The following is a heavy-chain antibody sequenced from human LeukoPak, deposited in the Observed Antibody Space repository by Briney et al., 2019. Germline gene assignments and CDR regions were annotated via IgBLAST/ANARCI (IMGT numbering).Heavy chain of an antibody. Sequence: SVKVSCKASGGTFSSYAINWVRQAPGQGLEWMGVIIPIFGTANYAQKFQDRVTITADESTSTAYMELSSLTSEDTAVYYCARDGATVAVKYWGQGTLVTVSS. J-gene: IGHJ4*02. CDR3: ARDGATVAVKY. D-gene: IGHD6-19*01. V-gene: IGHV1-69*13. CDR1: GGTFSSYA. CDR2: IIPIFGTA.